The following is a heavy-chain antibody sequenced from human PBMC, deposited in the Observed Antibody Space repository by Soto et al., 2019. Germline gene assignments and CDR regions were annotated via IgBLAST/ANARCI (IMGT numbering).Heavy chain of an antibody. Sequence: QVQLQESGPGLVKPSQTLSLTCTVSGGSIRSGGYYWSWIRQHPGKGLEWIGSIYYSGSTYYNPSPQGRCTISVATYKNQSSLELSSVTVAETAAYYCARVLTTTPYYYYYRDVWGKGTTVTVSS. CDR2: IYYSGST. D-gene: IGHD4-17*01. J-gene: IGHJ6*03. CDR1: GGSIRSGGYY. V-gene: IGHV4-31*03. CDR3: ARVLTTTPYYYYYRDV.